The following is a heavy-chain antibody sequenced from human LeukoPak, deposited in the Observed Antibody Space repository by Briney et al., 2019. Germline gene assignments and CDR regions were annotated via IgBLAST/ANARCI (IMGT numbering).Heavy chain of an antibody. D-gene: IGHD2-2*01. V-gene: IGHV1-8*01. CDR1: GYTFTSYD. Sequence: GASVKVSCKASGYTFTSYDINWVRQATGQGLEWMGWMNPNSGNTGYAQKFQGRVTMTTDTSTSTAYMELRSLKSDDTAVYYCARDCSSTSCLVDYWGQGTLVTVSS. CDR2: MNPNSGNT. J-gene: IGHJ4*02. CDR3: ARDCSSTSCLVDY.